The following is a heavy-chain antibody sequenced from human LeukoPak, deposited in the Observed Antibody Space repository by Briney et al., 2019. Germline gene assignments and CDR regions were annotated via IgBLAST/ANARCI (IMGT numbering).Heavy chain of an antibody. Sequence: GGSLRLSCAASGFTFSTYAMSWVRQAPGKGLEWVSVISGSGGSTHYADSVKGRFTISRDNSKNTLFLQMNSLRVEDTAVYYCANWDHVDYWGQGTLVTVSS. J-gene: IGHJ4*02. CDR2: ISGSGGST. CDR1: GFTFSTYA. CDR3: ANWDHVDY. V-gene: IGHV3-23*01. D-gene: IGHD1-26*01.